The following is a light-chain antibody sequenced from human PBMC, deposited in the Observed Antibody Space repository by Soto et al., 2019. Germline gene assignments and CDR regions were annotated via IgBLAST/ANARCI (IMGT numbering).Light chain of an antibody. Sequence: EIVLTQSPATLSLSPGEGASLSCRASQSVSSYLASYQQKPGQAPRILIYEAINRAPGIPARFSGSGAGTDFPLIISSLEPEDFAAYYCQQRSLWPWTFGQGTQVEIK. CDR3: QQRSLWPWT. CDR1: QSVSSY. CDR2: EAI. J-gene: IGKJ1*01. V-gene: IGKV3-11*01.